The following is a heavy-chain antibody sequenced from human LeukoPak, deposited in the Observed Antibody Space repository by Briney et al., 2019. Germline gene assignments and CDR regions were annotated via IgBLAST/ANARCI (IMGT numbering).Heavy chain of an antibody. D-gene: IGHD3-10*01. J-gene: IGHJ5*02. CDR3: AREPLLWFGERRRAFDP. CDR2: IYTSGST. CDR1: GGSISSGIYY. V-gene: IGHV4-61*02. Sequence: SQTLSLTCTVSGGSISSGIYYWSWIRQPAGKGLEWSGRIYTSGSTNYNPSLKSRVTISVDTSKNQFSLKLSSVTVADTAVYYCAREPLLWFGERRRAFDPWGQGTLVTVSS.